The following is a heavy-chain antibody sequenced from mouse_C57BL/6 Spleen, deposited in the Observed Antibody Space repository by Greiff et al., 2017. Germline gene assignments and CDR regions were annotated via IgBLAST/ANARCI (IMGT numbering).Heavy chain of an antibody. CDR2: IYPRSGNT. Sequence: VQLKESGAELARPGASVKLSCKASGYTFTSYGISWVKQRTGQGLEWIGEIYPRSGNTYYNEKFKGKATLTAAKSSSTAYMVLRSLTSEDSSVYFCARGELGAMCYWGQGTSVTVSS. CDR1: GYTFTSYG. J-gene: IGHJ4*01. D-gene: IGHD3-1*01. V-gene: IGHV1-81*01. CDR3: ARGELGAMCY.